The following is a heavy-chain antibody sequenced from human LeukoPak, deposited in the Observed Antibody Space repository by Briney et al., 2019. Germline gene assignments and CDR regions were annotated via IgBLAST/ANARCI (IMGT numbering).Heavy chain of an antibody. V-gene: IGHV3-21*01. J-gene: IGHJ4*02. CDR2: ISSSSSYI. CDR3: ARDLYYYDSSGYY. D-gene: IGHD3-22*01. Sequence: GGSLRLSCAASGFTFSSYSMNWVRQAPGKGLEWVSSISSSSSYIYYADSVKGRFTISRANAKNSLYLQMNSLRAEDTAVYYCARDLYYYDSSGYYWGQGTLVTVSS. CDR1: GFTFSSYS.